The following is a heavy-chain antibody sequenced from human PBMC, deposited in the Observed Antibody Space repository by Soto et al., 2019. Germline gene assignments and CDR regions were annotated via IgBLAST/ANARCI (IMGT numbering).Heavy chain of an antibody. CDR3: ARGYTAYFDH. CDR1: GGSISSGGYY. D-gene: IGHD1-1*01. J-gene: IGHJ4*02. Sequence: QVQLQESGPGLVKPSQTLSLTCTVSGGSISSGGYYWTWIRQHPGKGLEWIGYIYQSGSTYGDPSLRSRVSISLDTSKNQFSLKLTSVTAADTAVYYCARGYTAYFDHWGRGTMVTVSS. CDR2: IYQSGST. V-gene: IGHV4-31*03.